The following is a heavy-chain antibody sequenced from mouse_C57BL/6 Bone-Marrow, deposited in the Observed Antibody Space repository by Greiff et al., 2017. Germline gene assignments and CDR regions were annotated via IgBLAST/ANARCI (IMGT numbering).Heavy chain of an antibody. V-gene: IGHV1-15*01. D-gene: IGHD2-2*01. Sequence: QVQLQQSGAELVRPGASVTLSCKASGYTFTDYEMHWVKQTPVHGLEWIGAIDPETGGTAYNQKFKGKAILTADKSSSTAYMELRSLTSEDSAVYYCTWVVTTSFDYWGQGTTLTVSS. CDR2: IDPETGGT. J-gene: IGHJ2*01. CDR1: GYTFTDYE. CDR3: TWVVTTSFDY.